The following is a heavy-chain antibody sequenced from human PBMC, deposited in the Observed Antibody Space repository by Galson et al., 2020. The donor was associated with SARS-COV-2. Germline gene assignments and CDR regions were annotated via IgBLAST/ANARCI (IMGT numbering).Heavy chain of an antibody. CDR3: ARGDMGNDYFDY. V-gene: IGHV3-74*01. J-gene: IGHJ4*02. D-gene: IGHD7-27*01. CDR2: IYSDGSST. Sequence: GVSLRLSCAASGFTFSRYLMHWVRQAPGKGLVWVSRIYSDGSSTSYADSVKGRFTIPGDNAKNTLYLQINSLRAEDTAVYYCARGDMGNDYFDYWGQGTLVTVSS. CDR1: GFTFSRYL.